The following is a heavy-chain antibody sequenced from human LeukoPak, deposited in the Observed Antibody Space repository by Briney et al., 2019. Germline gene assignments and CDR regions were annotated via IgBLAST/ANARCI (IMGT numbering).Heavy chain of an antibody. J-gene: IGHJ4*02. D-gene: IGHD3-22*01. CDR3: AGGDSRGYYNPFDY. CDR1: GGSFSGYY. V-gene: IGHV4-34*01. Sequence: SETLSLTCAVYGGSFSGYYWSWIRQPPGKGLEWIGEINHSGSTNYNPSLKSRVTISVDTSKNQFSLKLSSVTAADTAVYYCAGGDSRGYYNPFDYWGQGTLVTVSS. CDR2: INHSGST.